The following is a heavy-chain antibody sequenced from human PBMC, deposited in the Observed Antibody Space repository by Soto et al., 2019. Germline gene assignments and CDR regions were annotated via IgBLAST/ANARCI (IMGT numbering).Heavy chain of an antibody. CDR3: ARGSRDFWSGYLGHIGY. V-gene: IGHV3-30-3*01. CDR1: GFTFSSVV. D-gene: IGHD3-3*01. CDR2: ASFDGSTK. J-gene: IGHJ4*02. Sequence: QVQLVESGGGVAQPGGSLRLSCAASGFTFSSVVMHWVRQAPGKGLEWVAVASFDGSTKYNADSVKGRFTISRDDSKNTVYLQLNSLRSEDTAVYYCARGSRDFWSGYLGHIGYWGQGTLVTVSS.